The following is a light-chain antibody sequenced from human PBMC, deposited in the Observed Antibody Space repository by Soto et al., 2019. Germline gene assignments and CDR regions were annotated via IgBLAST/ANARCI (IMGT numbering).Light chain of an antibody. J-gene: IGLJ2*01. CDR3: FSYAGSYTVV. V-gene: IGLV2-11*01. CDR2: DVI. CDR1: SSDVGGYKY. Sequence: QSALTQPRSVSGSPGQSVTISCTGTSSDVGGYKYVSWYQQHPGNAPKLMIYDVIERPSGVPDRFSGSKSGNTASLTISGLQGDDEADYYCFSYAGSYTVVFGGGTKLTVL.